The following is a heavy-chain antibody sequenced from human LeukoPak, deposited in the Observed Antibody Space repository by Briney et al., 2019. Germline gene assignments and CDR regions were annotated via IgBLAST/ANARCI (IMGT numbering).Heavy chain of an antibody. CDR3: ARAGQLLFGSYNYYYMDV. CDR1: GGTFSSYA. D-gene: IGHD2-2*01. Sequence: ASVKVSCKASGGTFSSYAISWVRQAPGQGLEWMGGIIPIFGTANYAQKFQGRVTITADESTSTAYMELSSLRSEDTAVYYCARAGQLLFGSYNYYYMDVWGKGTTVTVSS. J-gene: IGHJ6*03. V-gene: IGHV1-69*13. CDR2: IIPIFGTA.